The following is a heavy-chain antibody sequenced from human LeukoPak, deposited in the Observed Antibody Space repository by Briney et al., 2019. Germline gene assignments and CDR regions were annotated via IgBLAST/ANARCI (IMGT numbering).Heavy chain of an antibody. V-gene: IGHV4-39*01. CDR1: GGSISSSSYY. CDR2: INYSGNT. CDR3: AQYVYINTWSGGYFDN. J-gene: IGHJ4*02. Sequence: PSETLSLTSTVSGGSISSSSYYWVWIRQPPGKGLEWIATINYSGNTYYNPSLKSRLTISVDTSKSQFSLNLSSVTAADTGVYYCAQYVYINTWSGGYFDNWGQGILVTVSS. D-gene: IGHD6-13*01.